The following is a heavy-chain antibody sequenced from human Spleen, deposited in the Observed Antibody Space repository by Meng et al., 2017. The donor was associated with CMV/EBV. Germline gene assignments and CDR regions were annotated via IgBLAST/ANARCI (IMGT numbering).Heavy chain of an antibody. J-gene: IGHJ4*02. D-gene: IGHD2-2*02. CDR2: IREDGSSK. CDR3: ARAGLGYCSVTSCYNDY. V-gene: IGHV3-7*01. Sequence: GGSLRLSCAASGFTLSTSWMSWVRQAPGKGLEWVANIREDGSSKYYADPVKGRFTISRDNAKNSLFLQMSSLRAEDTAMYYCARAGLGYCSVTSCYNDYWGQGTLVTVSS. CDR1: GFTLSTSW.